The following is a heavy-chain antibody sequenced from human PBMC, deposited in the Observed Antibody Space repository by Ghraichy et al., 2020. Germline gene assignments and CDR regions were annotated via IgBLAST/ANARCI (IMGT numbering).Heavy chain of an antibody. V-gene: IGHV3-23*01. J-gene: IGHJ4*02. CDR3: AKGSCSGGSCYANLDY. D-gene: IGHD2-15*01. CDR2: ISGSGGST. CDR1: GFTFSSYA. Sequence: GESLNISCAASGFTFSSYAMSWVRQAPGKGLEWVSAISGSGGSTYYADSVKGRFTISRDNSKNTLYLQMNSLRAEDTAVYYCAKGSCSGGSCYANLDYWGQGTLVTVSS.